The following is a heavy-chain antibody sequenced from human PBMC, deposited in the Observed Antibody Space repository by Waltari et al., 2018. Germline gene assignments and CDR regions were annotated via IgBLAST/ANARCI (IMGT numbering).Heavy chain of an antibody. CDR3: ARDSRRYYDSSGYLAYFDY. Sequence: QVQLQESGPGLVKPSETLSLACTVSGGSISSYYWSWIRQPPGKGLDWIGYIYYSGGTNYNPPPKSRVTISVDTSKNQFSLKLSSVTAADTAVYYCARDSRRYYDSSGYLAYFDYWGQGTLVTVSS. V-gene: IGHV4-59*01. CDR1: GGSISSYY. D-gene: IGHD3-22*01. CDR2: IYYSGGT. J-gene: IGHJ4*02.